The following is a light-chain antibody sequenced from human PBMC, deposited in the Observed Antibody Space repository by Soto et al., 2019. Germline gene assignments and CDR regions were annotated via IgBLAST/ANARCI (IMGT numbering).Light chain of an antibody. CDR2: ATS. CDR1: QSVGNN. J-gene: IGKJ4*01. V-gene: IGKV3-15*01. Sequence: EIVLTQSPATLSVSPGERATLSCRASQSVGNNFAWYQQKPGQAPRLLIFATSTRATGVPARFSGSGSGTEFTPTISRLQSEDFAVYYCQQYGDWPLTFGGGAKVEIE. CDR3: QQYGDWPLT.